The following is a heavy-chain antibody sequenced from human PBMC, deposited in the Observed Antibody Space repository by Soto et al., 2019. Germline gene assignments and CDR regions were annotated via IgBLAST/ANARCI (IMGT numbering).Heavy chain of an antibody. CDR3: ARDIVVVVAATHRGYYYYGMDV. D-gene: IGHD2-15*01. V-gene: IGHV1-69*04. CDR2: IIPILGIA. J-gene: IGHJ6*02. Sequence: ASVKVSCKASGGTFSSYTISWVRQAPGQGLEWMGRIIPILGIANYAQKFQGRVTITANKSTSTAYMELSSLRSEDTAVYYCARDIVVVVAATHRGYYYYGMDVWGQGTTVTVSS. CDR1: GGTFSSYT.